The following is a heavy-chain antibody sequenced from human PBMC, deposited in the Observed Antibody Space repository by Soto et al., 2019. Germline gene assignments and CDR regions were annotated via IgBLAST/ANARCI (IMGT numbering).Heavy chain of an antibody. Sequence: QMQLVQSGPEVKKPGTSVTVSCKASGFTFTTSDVPWVRQARGQRLEWIGWIVVGSGKTNYAQKFQERVTIARYMSTRTAYMELSSLRSEDKSIYYCAGLGSRAAELWGQGTLVTVSS. V-gene: IGHV1-58*03. CDR3: AGLGSRAAEL. CDR2: IVVGSGKT. J-gene: IGHJ4*02. D-gene: IGHD2-15*01. CDR1: GFTFTTSD.